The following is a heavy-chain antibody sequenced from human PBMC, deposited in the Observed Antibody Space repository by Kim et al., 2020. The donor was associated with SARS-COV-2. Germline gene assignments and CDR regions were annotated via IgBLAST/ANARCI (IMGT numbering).Heavy chain of an antibody. CDR3: ARELLTYYDILTGYYNSGTGFDY. D-gene: IGHD3-9*01. V-gene: IGHV4-30-4*01. J-gene: IGHJ4*02. Sequence: TLSLTCTVSGGSISSGDYYWSWIRQPPGKGLEWIGYIYYSGSTYYNPSLKSRVTISVDTSKNQFSLKLSSVTAADTAVYYCARELLTYYDILTGYYNSGTGFDYWGQGTLVTVSS. CDR2: IYYSGST. CDR1: GGSISSGDYY.